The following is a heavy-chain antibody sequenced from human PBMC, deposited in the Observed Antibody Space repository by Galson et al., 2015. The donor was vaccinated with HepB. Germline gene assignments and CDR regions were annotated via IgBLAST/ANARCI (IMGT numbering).Heavy chain of an antibody. V-gene: IGHV3-33*01. J-gene: IGHJ4*02. CDR3: ARVLDYGDYGAGY. Sequence: SLRLSCAASGFTFTTYGMHWVRQAPGKGLEWVALIWYDGSNKYYADSVKGRFTISRDNSKNTLYLQMNSLRAEDTALYYCARVLDYGDYGAGYWGQGTLVTVSP. D-gene: IGHD4-17*01. CDR1: GFTFTTYG. CDR2: IWYDGSNK.